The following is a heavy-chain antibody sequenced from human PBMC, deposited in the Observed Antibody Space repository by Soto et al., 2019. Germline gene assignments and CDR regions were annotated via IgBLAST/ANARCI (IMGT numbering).Heavy chain of an antibody. CDR3: AKDQREPGTHWYSDL. D-gene: IGHD6-13*01. V-gene: IGHV3-23*01. CDR2: ISASAGNT. Sequence: EVQLLESGGGLVRPGGSLRLSCSASGFTFSNYAMAWVRQVPGKGLDWVSAISASAGNTYYSDSVKGRFTISRDNSKDTLYLEMNRLRAEDTALYYCAKDQREPGTHWYSDLWGRGTLVTVSS. J-gene: IGHJ2*01. CDR1: GFTFSNYA.